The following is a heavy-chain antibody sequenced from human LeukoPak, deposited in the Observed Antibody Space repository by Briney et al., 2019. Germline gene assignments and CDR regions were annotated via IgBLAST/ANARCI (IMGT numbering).Heavy chain of an antibody. J-gene: IGHJ6*02. CDR3: ARGPINRGGRYYYYGMDV. CDR1: GYTFTSYA. V-gene: IGHV1-8*02. CDR2: IIPILGIA. D-gene: IGHD2-15*01. Sequence: GASVKVSCKASGYTFTSYAMNWVRQAPGQGLEWMGRIIPILGIAHYSQNFQGRVTMTRNTSISTAYMELSSLRSEDTAVYYCARGPINRGGRYYYYGMDVWGQGTTVTVSS.